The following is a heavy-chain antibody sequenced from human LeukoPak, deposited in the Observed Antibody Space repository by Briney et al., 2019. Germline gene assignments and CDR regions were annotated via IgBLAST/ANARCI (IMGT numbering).Heavy chain of an antibody. D-gene: IGHD6-13*01. CDR3: AKDQVPYSSSWYFDY. Sequence: PGGSLRLSCAASGFTFSSYAMSWVRQAPGKGLEWVSAISGSGGSTYYADSVKGRFTISRDNSKNTLYLQMNSLRAEDTAVYYCAKDQVPYSSSWYFDYWGQGTLVTVSS. CDR1: GFTFSSYA. V-gene: IGHV3-23*01. CDR2: ISGSGGST. J-gene: IGHJ4*02.